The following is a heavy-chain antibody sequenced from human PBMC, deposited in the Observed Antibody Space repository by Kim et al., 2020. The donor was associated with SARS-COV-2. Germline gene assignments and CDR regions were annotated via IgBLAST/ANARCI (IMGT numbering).Heavy chain of an antibody. J-gene: IGHJ4*02. V-gene: IGHV3-53*01. CDR1: GISVTYSY. D-gene: IGHD5-12*01. CDR3: ARGEGYTEPFDY. CDR2: LYSGGDT. Sequence: GGSLRLSCAAAGISVTYSYMNWVRQAPGKGLEWVSVLYSGGDTYYADSVKGRFTISRDTSKNTLYLQMNSLRAEDTAVYYCARGEGYTEPFDYLGQGTL.